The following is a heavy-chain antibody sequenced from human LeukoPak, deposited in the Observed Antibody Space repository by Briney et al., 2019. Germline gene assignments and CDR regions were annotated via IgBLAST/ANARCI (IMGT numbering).Heavy chain of an antibody. CDR3: AKDRGGYYGSYMDV. Sequence: GGSLRLSCAASGFTFDDYATHWVRQAPGKGLEWVSGISWNSGSIGYADSVKGRFTISRDNAKNSLYLQMNSLRAEDTALYYCAKDRGGYYGSYMDVWGKGTTVTVSS. V-gene: IGHV3-9*01. CDR2: ISWNSGSI. D-gene: IGHD3-3*01. J-gene: IGHJ6*03. CDR1: GFTFDDYA.